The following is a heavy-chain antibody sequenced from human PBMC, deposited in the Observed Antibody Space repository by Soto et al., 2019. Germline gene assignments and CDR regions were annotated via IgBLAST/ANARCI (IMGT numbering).Heavy chain of an antibody. CDR1: GFTFSSYS. J-gene: IGHJ4*02. V-gene: IGHV3-48*01. Sequence: EVQLVESGGGLVQPGGSLRLSCAASGFTFSSYSMNWVRQAPGKGLEWVSYISSSSSTIYYADSVKGRFTISRDNAKNSLYLQMNSLRAEDTAVYYCARDSNYDFWSGSYYFDYWGQGTLVTVSS. CDR3: ARDSNYDFWSGSYYFDY. D-gene: IGHD3-3*01. CDR2: ISSSSSTI.